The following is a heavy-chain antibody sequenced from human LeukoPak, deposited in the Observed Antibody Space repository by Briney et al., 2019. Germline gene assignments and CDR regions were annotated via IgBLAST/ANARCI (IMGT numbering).Heavy chain of an antibody. Sequence: SETLSLTCTVSGDSISGYYWSWIRQPPGKGLEWIGYIFSSGSTNYNPSLKSRVTISEGTSVNQFSLKLSSVTAADTAVYYCARHYYDRSDSYSFDYWGQGTLVTVSS. V-gene: IGHV4-59*08. CDR1: GDSISGYY. D-gene: IGHD3-22*01. J-gene: IGHJ4*02. CDR2: IFSSGST. CDR3: ARHYYDRSDSYSFDY.